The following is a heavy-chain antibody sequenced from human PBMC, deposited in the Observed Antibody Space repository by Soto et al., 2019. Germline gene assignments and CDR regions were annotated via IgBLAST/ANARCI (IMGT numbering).Heavy chain of an antibody. CDR2: INAGNGNT. Sequence: QVQLVQSGAEVKKPGASVKVSCKASGYTFTSYAMHWVRQAPGQRLEWMGWINAGNGNTKYSQKFQGRVTITRDTSASTAYMELSSLRSEDTAVYYCAREASIVVVHWFDPWGQGTLVTVSS. J-gene: IGHJ5*02. CDR3: AREASIVVVHWFDP. D-gene: IGHD2-21*01. V-gene: IGHV1-3*01. CDR1: GYTFTSYA.